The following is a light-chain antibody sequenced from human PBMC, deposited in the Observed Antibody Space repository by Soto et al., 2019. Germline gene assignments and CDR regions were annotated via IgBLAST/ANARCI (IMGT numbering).Light chain of an antibody. CDR2: GAS. Sequence: EIVLTQSPGTLSLSPGERATLSCRASQSVSRSYLAWYQQKPGQAPRLLMYGASNRATGIPARFSGSGSGTDFTLTINSLAPEDFAIYYCHQRQSWPRTFGQGTKVDI. CDR3: HQRQSWPRT. V-gene: IGKV3-20*01. J-gene: IGKJ1*01. CDR1: QSVSRSY.